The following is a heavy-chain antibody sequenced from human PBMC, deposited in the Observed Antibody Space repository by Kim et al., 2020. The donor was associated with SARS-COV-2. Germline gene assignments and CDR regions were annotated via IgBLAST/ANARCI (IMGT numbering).Heavy chain of an antibody. CDR2: IWYDGSNK. CDR3: AREQVVPAAPFDY. Sequence: GGSLRLSCAASGFTFSSYGMHWVRQAPGKGLEWVAVIWYDGSNKYYADSVKGRFTISRDNSKNTLYLQMNSLRAEDTAVYYCAREQVVPAAPFDYWGQGTLVTVSS. CDR1: GFTFSSYG. D-gene: IGHD2-2*01. J-gene: IGHJ4*02. V-gene: IGHV3-33*01.